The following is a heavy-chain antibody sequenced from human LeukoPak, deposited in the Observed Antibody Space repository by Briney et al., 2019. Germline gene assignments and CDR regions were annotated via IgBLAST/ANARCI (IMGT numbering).Heavy chain of an antibody. CDR1: GGSVSSSSHY. CDR2: IHYSGST. D-gene: IGHD1-26*01. CDR3: ARLSVGLPADY. J-gene: IGHJ4*02. Sequence: PSETLSLTCTASGGSVSSSSHYWGWIRQPPGKGLEWIGCIHYSGSTYYNPSLQSRLTISVDTSKSQFSPELNSVTAADTAVYYCARLSVGLPADYWGQGTLVTVSS. V-gene: IGHV4-39*01.